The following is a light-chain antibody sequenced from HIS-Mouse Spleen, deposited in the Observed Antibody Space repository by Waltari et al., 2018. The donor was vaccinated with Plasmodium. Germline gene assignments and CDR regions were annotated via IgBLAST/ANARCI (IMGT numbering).Light chain of an antibody. J-gene: IGKJ2*01. V-gene: IGKV4-1*01. CDR3: QQYYSTPYT. CDR1: QSVLYSSNNKNY. Sequence: DIVMTQSPDSLAVSLGESATSTCMSRQSVLYSSNNKNYLAWYQQKPGQPPKLLIYWASTRESGVPDRFSGSGSGTDFTLTISSLQAEDVAVYYCQQYYSTPYTFGQGTKLEIK. CDR2: WAS.